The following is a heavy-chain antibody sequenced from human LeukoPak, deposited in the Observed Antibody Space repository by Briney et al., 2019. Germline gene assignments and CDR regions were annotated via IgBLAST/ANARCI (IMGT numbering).Heavy chain of an antibody. V-gene: IGHV3-23*01. CDR1: GFTFSSYA. D-gene: IGHD6-6*01. J-gene: IGHJ6*02. CDR3: ARPYSSSSHYYGMDV. CDR2: ISGSGAST. Sequence: PGGSLRLSCAASGFTFSSYAMRWVRQAPGKGLEWVSTISGSGASTYYADSVKGRFTISRDNSKNTLYLQMNSLSAEDTAVYYCARPYSSSSHYYGMDVWGQGTTVTVSS.